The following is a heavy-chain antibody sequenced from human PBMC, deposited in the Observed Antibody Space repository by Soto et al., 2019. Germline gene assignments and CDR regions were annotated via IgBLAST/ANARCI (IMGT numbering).Heavy chain of an antibody. J-gene: IGHJ3*02. CDR3: AIIQAGYDSSGYFSAFDI. CDR2: ISRRGDTT. Sequence: GGSLRLSCAASGFTFTAYTMSWVRQAPGRGLEWVSVISRRGDTTYYADSVKGRFTISRDNTKNTLYLQMNSLRAEDRAVYYCAIIQAGYDSSGYFSAFDIWGQGTMGTVS. D-gene: IGHD3-22*01. V-gene: IGHV3-23*01. CDR1: GFTFTAYT.